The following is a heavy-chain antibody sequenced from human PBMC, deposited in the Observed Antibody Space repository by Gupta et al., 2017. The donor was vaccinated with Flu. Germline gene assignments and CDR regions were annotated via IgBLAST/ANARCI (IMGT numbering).Heavy chain of an antibody. CDR2: ISWNSGSI. CDR1: GFTFDDYA. D-gene: IGHD5-18*01. J-gene: IGHJ4*02. Sequence: EVQLVESGGGLVQPGRSLRLSCAASGFTFDDYAMHWVRQAPGKGLEWVSGISWNSGSIGYADSVKGRFTISRDNAKNSLYLQMNSLRAEDTALYYCAKSKYVDTAMGRYFDYWGQGTLVTVSS. CDR3: AKSKYVDTAMGRYFDY. V-gene: IGHV3-9*01.